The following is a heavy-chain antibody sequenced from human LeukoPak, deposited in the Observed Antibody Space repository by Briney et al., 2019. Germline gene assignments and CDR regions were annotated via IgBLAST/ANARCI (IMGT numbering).Heavy chain of an antibody. D-gene: IGHD3-3*01. CDR2: IYYSGST. V-gene: IGHV4-31*03. Sequence: SETLSLTCTVPGGSISSGGYYWSWIRQHPGKGLEWIGYIYYSGSTYYNPSLKSRVTISVDTSKNQFSLKLSSVTAADTAVYYCARASAYYDFWKGYYYYMDVWGKGTTVTVSS. CDR3: ARASAYYDFWKGYYYYMDV. CDR1: GGSISSGGYY. J-gene: IGHJ6*03.